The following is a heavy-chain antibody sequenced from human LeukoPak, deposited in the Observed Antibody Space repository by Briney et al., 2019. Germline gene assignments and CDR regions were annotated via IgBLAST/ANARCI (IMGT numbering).Heavy chain of an antibody. V-gene: IGHV4-61*02. D-gene: IGHD4-17*01. CDR2: IYTSGST. CDR3: ARDYAVPYYYYMDV. J-gene: IGHJ6*03. Sequence: PSETLSLTCTASGCSISSGSYYWSWIRQPAGQGLEWIGRIYTSGSTNYNPSLKSRVTISVDTAKNQFSLKLSSVTAADTAVYYCARDYAVPYYYYMDVWGKGTTVTVSS. CDR1: GCSISSGSYY.